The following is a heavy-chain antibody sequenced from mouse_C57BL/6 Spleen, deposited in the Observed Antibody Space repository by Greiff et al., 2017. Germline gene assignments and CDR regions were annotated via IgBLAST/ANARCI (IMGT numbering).Heavy chain of an antibody. D-gene: IGHD1-1*01. Sequence: VQLQQPGAELVMPGASVKLSCKASGYTFTSYWMHWVKQRPGQGLEWIGEIDPSDSYTNYNQKFKGKSTLTVDKSSSTAYMQLSSLTSEDSAVYYCARLPYYYGSLDYWGQGTSVTVSS. V-gene: IGHV1-69*01. J-gene: IGHJ4*01. CDR2: IDPSDSYT. CDR3: ARLPYYYGSLDY. CDR1: GYTFTSYW.